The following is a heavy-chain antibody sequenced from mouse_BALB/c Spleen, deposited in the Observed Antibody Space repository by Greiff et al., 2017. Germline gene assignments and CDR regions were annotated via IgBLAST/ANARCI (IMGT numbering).Heavy chain of an antibody. J-gene: IGHJ2*01. Sequence: DVQLQESGPSLVKPSQTLSLTCSVTGDSITSGYWNWLRKFPGNKLEYMGYISYSGSTYYNPSLKSRISITRDTSKNQYYLQLNSVTTEDTATYYCARYRGNYDYYFDYWGQGTTLTVSS. CDR1: GDSITSGY. CDR3: ARYRGNYDYYFDY. CDR2: ISYSGST. V-gene: IGHV3-8*02. D-gene: IGHD2-1*01.